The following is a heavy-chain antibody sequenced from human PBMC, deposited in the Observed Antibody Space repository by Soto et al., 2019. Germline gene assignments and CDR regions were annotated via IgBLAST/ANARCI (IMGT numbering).Heavy chain of an antibody. CDR2: ISYDGSNK. J-gene: IGHJ6*02. Sequence: QVQLVESGGGVVQPGRSLRLSCAASGFTFSSYAMHWVRQAPGKGLEWVAVISYDGSNKYYADSVKGRFTISRDNSKNTLYLQMNSLRAEDTAVYYCARVTKMTTAGIGYYGMDVWGQGTTVTVSS. CDR3: ARVTKMTTAGIGYYGMDV. V-gene: IGHV3-30-3*01. D-gene: IGHD4-17*01. CDR1: GFTFSSYA.